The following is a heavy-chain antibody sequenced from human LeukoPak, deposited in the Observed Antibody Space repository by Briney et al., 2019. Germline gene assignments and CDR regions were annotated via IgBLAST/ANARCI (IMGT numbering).Heavy chain of an antibody. CDR3: AKDRYSGGWSSAFDI. CDR2: ISWNSGRK. CDR1: GFTFDDYA. Sequence: PGRSLRLSCAASGFTFDDYAMHWVRQVPGKGLEWVSGISWNSGRKDYADSVKGRFTISRDNANNSLYLQMNSLRAENMALYYCAKDRYSGGWSSAFDIWGQGTMVTVSS. V-gene: IGHV3-9*03. D-gene: IGHD6-19*01. J-gene: IGHJ3*02.